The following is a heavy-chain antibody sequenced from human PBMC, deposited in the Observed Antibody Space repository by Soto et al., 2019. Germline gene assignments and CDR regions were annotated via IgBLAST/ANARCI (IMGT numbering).Heavy chain of an antibody. CDR3: ASYQQSYAFDI. V-gene: IGHV4-31*03. J-gene: IGHJ3*02. CDR1: GGSISSGAYY. CDR2: IFYSGST. D-gene: IGHD2-2*01. Sequence: QVQLQESGPGLVKPSQTLSLTCTVSGGSISSGAYYWSWIRQHPGKGLEWIGYIFYSGSTYYNPSLTXRXTXSVXTSKNQFSLKLSSVTAADTAVYYCASYQQSYAFDIWGQGTMVTVSS.